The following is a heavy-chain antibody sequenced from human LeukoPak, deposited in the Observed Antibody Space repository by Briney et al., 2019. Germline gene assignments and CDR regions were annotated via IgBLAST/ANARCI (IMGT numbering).Heavy chain of an antibody. D-gene: IGHD3-22*01. J-gene: IGHJ3*02. CDR3: ARHLNYYDGSAYYFNAFDI. V-gene: IGHV4-39*01. CDR2: IYFSGST. CDR1: SVSISSTTYY. Sequence: SETLSLTCSVSSVSISSTTYYWGWIRQPPGKGLEWIGSIYFSGSTYYNPSLKSRVTISVDTSKEQFSLKLSSVTAADTALYYCARHLNYYDGSAYYFNAFDIWGQGTMVTVSS.